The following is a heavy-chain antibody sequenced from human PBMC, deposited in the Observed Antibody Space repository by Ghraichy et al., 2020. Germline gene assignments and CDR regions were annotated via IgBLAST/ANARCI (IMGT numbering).Heavy chain of an antibody. Sequence: ASVKVSCKASGYTFTGYYLHWVQQAPGQGPEWMGWINPNSGSTNYAPSFQGRVTLTRDTSTSTGYMELTRLRSDDTAVYFCAKDQWATGGELSPHRAFDSWGQGTLVTVSS. CDR2: INPNSGST. CDR3: AKDQWATGGELSPHRAFDS. CDR1: GYTFTGYY. J-gene: IGHJ4*02. V-gene: IGHV1-2*02. D-gene: IGHD1-7*01.